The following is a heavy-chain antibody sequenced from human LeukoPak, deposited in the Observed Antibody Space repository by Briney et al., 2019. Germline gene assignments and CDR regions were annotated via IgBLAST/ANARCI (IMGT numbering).Heavy chain of an antibody. D-gene: IGHD6-19*01. CDR3: ARRLIGDIPVAGPFDY. J-gene: IGHJ4*02. Sequence: SETLSLTCTVSGGSISSYYWSWIRQPPGKGLEWIGYIYYRGSTTYNPSLKSRVTISVDTSKNQFSLKLSSVTAADTAVYYCARRLIGDIPVAGPFDYWGQGTLVTVSS. CDR1: GGSISSYY. V-gene: IGHV4-59*08. CDR2: IYYRGST.